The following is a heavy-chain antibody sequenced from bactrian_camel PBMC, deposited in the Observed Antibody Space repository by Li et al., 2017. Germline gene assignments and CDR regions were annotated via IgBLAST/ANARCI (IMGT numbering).Heavy chain of an antibody. V-gene: IGHV3S1*01. CDR2: VSSHSITT. Sequence: HVQLVESGGVLVQPGGSLRLSCAASGFTFSNYWMSWVRQAPGKGLEWVSSVSSHSITTSYADSVKGRFTISKGNTMNTAYLQMDSLKSEDTAQYYCVALAWGFNYWGQGTQVTVS. CDR3: VALAWGFNY. D-gene: IGHD1*01. J-gene: IGHJ4*01. CDR1: GFTFSNYW.